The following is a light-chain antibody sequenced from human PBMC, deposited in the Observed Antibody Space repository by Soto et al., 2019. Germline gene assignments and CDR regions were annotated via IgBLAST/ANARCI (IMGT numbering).Light chain of an antibody. CDR3: QQYETFSGT. CDR2: DAS. J-gene: IGKJ1*01. Sequence: EIQMTQSTSTLSASVGDRATITCRASHSIRYWLAWFQQKPGKAPKLLIYDASSLESGVPSRFSGSGSGTEFTLTIVSLQPDDFATYYCQQYETFSGTFGPGTKVDIK. V-gene: IGKV1-5*01. CDR1: HSIRYW.